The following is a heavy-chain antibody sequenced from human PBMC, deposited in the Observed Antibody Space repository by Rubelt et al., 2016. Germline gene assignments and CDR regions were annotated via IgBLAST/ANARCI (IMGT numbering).Heavy chain of an antibody. CDR2: IYYSGST. J-gene: IGHJ5*02. Sequence: GKPSETLSLTCTVSGGSISSSGYYWGWIRQPPGKGLEWIGSIYYSGSTYYNPSLKSRLTISVDTSKNQFSLRLDSVTASDTAVYYCARQWVVGVSLVMHDWFDPWGQGTLVTVSS. V-gene: IGHV4-39*01. CDR1: GGSISSSGYY. CDR3: ARQWVVGVSLVMHDWFDP. D-gene: IGHD1-26*01.